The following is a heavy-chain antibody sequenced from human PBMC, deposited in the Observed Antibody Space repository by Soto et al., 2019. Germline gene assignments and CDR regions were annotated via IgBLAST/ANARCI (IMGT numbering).Heavy chain of an antibody. CDR2: LSTDSGYT. J-gene: IGHJ6*02. V-gene: IGHV1-18*01. CDR3: ARDRPPGSLYGMDA. Sequence: QIQLVQSGGEVERPGASVTVSCEASGYIFTTYGLSWVRQTPAHGLGWMGWLSTDSGYTQYSQLLQGRVTMTRDTSTNTAYMELRDLTFDDTGIYYCARDRPPGSLYGMDAWGQGTAVTVSS. CDR1: GYIFTTYG.